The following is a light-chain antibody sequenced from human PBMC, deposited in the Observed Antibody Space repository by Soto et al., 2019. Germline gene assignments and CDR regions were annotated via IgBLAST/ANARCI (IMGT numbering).Light chain of an antibody. CDR3: QQYYSYPLT. Sequence: EIVLTQSPGTLSLSPGERATLSCRASQSVSSSYLAWYQQKPGQAPRLLIFGASNRANGIPDRFSGSGSGTDFTLTISRLEPEDFATYYCQQYYSYPLTFGGGTKVEIK. J-gene: IGKJ4*01. CDR1: QSVSSSY. V-gene: IGKV3-20*01. CDR2: GAS.